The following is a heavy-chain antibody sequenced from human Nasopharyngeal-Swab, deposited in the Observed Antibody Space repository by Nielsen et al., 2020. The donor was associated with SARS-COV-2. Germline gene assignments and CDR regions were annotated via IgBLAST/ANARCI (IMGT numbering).Heavy chain of an antibody. V-gene: IGHV1-3*01. Sequence: ASVKVSCKASGYTFTSYAMHWVRQAPGQRLEWVGWINAGNGNTKYSQKSQGRVTITRDTSASTAYMELSSLRSEDTAVCYCARSTYYYDSSGYSFDYWGQGTLVTVSS. CDR2: INAGNGNT. D-gene: IGHD3-22*01. CDR1: GYTFTSYA. J-gene: IGHJ4*02. CDR3: ARSTYYYDSSGYSFDY.